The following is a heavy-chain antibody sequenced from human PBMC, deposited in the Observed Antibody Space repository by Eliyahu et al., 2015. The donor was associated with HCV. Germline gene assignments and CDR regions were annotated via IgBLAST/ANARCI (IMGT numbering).Heavy chain of an antibody. J-gene: IGHJ4*02. Sequence: QPGGSLRLSCAASGFSATNNYMSWVRQAPGKGLEWVSTIYSGGRTYYADSVKGRFTISRDNSKNTVYLQMNSLRAEDTAVYYCARGVYYDTTGPMDWWGQGTLVTVSS. V-gene: IGHV3-66*02. D-gene: IGHD3-22*01. CDR2: IYSGGRT. CDR1: GFSATNNY. CDR3: ARGVYYDTTGPMDW.